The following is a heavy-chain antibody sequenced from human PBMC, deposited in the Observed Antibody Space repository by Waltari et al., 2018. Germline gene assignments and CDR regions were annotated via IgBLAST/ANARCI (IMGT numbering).Heavy chain of an antibody. V-gene: IGHV4-39*07. CDR1: GGSITTRSYH. CDR3: ARQPPTTVPTPRSPFDT. Sequence: QPQLQESGPGLEKPSETLSLTCTVSGGSITTRSYHWAWLRQTPGKGLEWIGSIHISGITYYNPSLRSRVTMSVDTSNNQFSLKLTSVTAADTAVYYCARQPPTTVPTPRSPFDTWGQGTMVSVSS. D-gene: IGHD4-17*01. J-gene: IGHJ3*02. CDR2: IHISGIT.